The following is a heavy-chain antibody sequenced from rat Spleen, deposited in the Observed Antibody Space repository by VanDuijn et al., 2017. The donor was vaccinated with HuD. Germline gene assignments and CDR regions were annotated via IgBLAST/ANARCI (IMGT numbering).Heavy chain of an antibody. J-gene: IGHJ4*01. CDR1: GFTFNNYW. D-gene: IGHD1-2*01. CDR3: ARRIYYYSTYGGVMDA. Sequence: EVQLVESGGGLVQPGRSLKLSCVASGFTFNNYWMTWIRQAPGKGLEWVASITKTGGSTYYPDSVKGRFTISRDNAKNTLYLQMTSLRSEDTALYYCARRIYYYSTYGGVMDAWGQGASVTVSS. V-gene: IGHV5-31*01. CDR2: ITKTGGST.